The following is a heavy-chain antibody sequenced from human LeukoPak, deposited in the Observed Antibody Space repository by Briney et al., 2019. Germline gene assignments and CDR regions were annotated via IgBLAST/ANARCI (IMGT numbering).Heavy chain of an antibody. J-gene: IGHJ4*02. D-gene: IGHD2-8*01. V-gene: IGHV4-34*01. Sequence: SETLSLTCAVYGGSFSGYYWSWIRQPPGKGLEWIGEINHSGSTYYNPSLKSRVTISVDTSKNQFSLKLSSVTAADTAVYYCARLLISGDLDYWGQGTLVTVSS. CDR3: ARLLISGDLDY. CDR2: INHSGST. CDR1: GGSFSGYY.